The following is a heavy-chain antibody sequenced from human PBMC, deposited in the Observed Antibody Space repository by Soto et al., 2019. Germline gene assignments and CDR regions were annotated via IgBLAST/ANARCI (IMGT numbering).Heavy chain of an antibody. V-gene: IGHV3-23*01. CDR3: AKGGLRRRLDP. CDR2: INDNGEVI. CDR1: GFTVNNSI. Sequence: GSLRLSCAGSGFTVNNSIMTWVRQAPGKGLERVSGINDNGEVIYYADSVKGRFTLSRDSAKNTMYLQMNSLTVDDTAVYYCAKGGLRRRLDPWGRGIQVTV. J-gene: IGHJ5*02.